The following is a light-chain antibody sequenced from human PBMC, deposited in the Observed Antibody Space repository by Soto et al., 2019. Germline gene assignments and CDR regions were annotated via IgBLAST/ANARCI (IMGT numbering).Light chain of an antibody. CDR1: QSISSY. J-gene: IGKJ1*01. CDR2: AAS. CDR3: QQSYITPPT. V-gene: IGKV1-39*01. Sequence: DIQMTQSPSSLSASVGDRVTITCRASQSISSYLNWYQHKPGKAPNLLIYAASTLQGGVPSRFRVSRSGTDFTLTISSLQPEDFATYFCQQSYITPPTFGQGTKVDIK.